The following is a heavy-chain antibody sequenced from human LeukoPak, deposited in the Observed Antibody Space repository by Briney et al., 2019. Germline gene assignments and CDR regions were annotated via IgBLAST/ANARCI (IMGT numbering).Heavy chain of an antibody. Sequence: ASVKVSCKASGYTFTGYYMHWVRQAPGQGLEWMGWINPNSGGTNYAQKFQGRVTMTRDTSISTAYMELSGLRSDDTAVYYCARPNYDILTGYYLGRGYYYYMDVWGKGTTVTVSS. CDR1: GYTFTGYY. V-gene: IGHV1-2*02. J-gene: IGHJ6*03. D-gene: IGHD3-9*01. CDR3: ARPNYDILTGYYLGRGYYYYMDV. CDR2: INPNSGGT.